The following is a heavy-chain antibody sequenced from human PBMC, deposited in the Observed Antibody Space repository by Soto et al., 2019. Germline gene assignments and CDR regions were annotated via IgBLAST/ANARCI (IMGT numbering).Heavy chain of an antibody. J-gene: IGHJ4*02. CDR1: GFTFSSYA. D-gene: IGHD1-26*01. CDR3: ARGATDHDY. V-gene: IGHV3-30-3*01. Sequence: GGSLRLSCAASGFTFSSYAMHWVRQAPGKGLEWVAVISYDGSNKYYADSVKGRFTISRDNSKNTLYLQMNSLRAEDTAVYYCARGATDHDYWGQGTLVTVSS. CDR2: ISYDGSNK.